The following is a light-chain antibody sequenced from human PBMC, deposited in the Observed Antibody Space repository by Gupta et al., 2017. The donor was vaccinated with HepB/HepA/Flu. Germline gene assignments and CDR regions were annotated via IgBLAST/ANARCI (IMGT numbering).Light chain of an antibody. CDR2: AAS. J-gene: IGKJ4*01. CDR3: QQANSFPLT. V-gene: IGKV1-12*01. Sequence: DIQLTQSPSSVSASVGDRVTITCRASQAISSWLAWYQQKPGKAPELLIYAASSLQSGVPSRFGGSGSGTDFTLTISSLQPEDFATYFYQQANSFPLTFGGGTKVEI. CDR1: QAISSW.